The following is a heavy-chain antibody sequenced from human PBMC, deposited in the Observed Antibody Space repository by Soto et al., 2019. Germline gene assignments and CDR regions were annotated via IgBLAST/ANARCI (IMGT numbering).Heavy chain of an antibody. CDR3: AKERKWRPRVYSSSWYFDY. Sequence: GGSLRLSCAASGFTFSSYAMSWVRQAPGKGLEWVSAISGSGGSTYYADSVKGRFTISRDNSKNTLYLQMNSLRAEDTAVYYCAKERKWRPRVYSSSWYFDYWGQGTLVTVSS. J-gene: IGHJ4*02. CDR2: ISGSGGST. CDR1: GFTFSSYA. D-gene: IGHD6-13*01. V-gene: IGHV3-23*01.